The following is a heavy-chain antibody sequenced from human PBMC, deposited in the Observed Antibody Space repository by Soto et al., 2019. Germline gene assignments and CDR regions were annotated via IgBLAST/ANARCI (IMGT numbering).Heavy chain of an antibody. CDR2: ISFDGRNT. J-gene: IGHJ4*02. D-gene: IGHD3-10*01. V-gene: IGHV3-30*03. Sequence: QVQLVESGGGVVQPGRSLRLSCAASGFTFNSYGMHWVRQAPGKGLEWVVVISFDGRNTYYADSVKGRFTISRDNSKNKRYLQMTSRRAEDRAVYYCARQSGSGSYSNVGSGGHFDCWGQGTLVTVSS. CDR3: ARQSGSGSYSNVGSGGHFDC. CDR1: GFTFNSYG.